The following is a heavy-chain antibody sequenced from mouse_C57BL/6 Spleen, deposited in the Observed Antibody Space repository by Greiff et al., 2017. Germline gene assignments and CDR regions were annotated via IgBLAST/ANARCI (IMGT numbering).Heavy chain of an antibody. J-gene: IGHJ2*01. D-gene: IGHD1-1*01. V-gene: IGHV5-17*01. Sequence: DVKLVESGGGLVKPGGSLKLSCAASGFTFSDYGMHWVRQAPEKGLEWVAYISSGSSTIYYADTVTGRFTISRDNAKNTLFLQMTSLRSEDTAMYYCARANYGSHFDYWGQGTTLTVSS. CDR2: ISSGSSTI. CDR1: GFTFSDYG. CDR3: ARANYGSHFDY.